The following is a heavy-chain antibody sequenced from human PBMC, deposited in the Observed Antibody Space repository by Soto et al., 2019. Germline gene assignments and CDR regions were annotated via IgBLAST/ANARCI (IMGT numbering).Heavy chain of an antibody. CDR1: GGSVSSGTYY. CDR2: ISFSGNT. V-gene: IGHV4-61*01. J-gene: IGHJ6*02. CDR3: ARGIILGATRYYYYGLDV. Sequence: PSETLDLTCAVSGGSVSSGTYYWSGIRQPHGKGLEWIGYISFSGNTNYIPPLKRRVTISVDTSKNQFFLKLTSVTATDTAVYYCARGIILGATRYYYYGLDVWGQGTTVTVSS. D-gene: IGHD1-26*01.